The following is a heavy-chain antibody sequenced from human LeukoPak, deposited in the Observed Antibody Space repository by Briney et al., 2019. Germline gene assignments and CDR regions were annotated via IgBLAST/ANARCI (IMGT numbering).Heavy chain of an antibody. V-gene: IGHV3-21*01. Sequence: GGSLRLSCAASGFTFSSYSMNWVRQAPGKGLEWVSSISSSSSYIYYADSVKGRFTISRDNAKNSLYLQMNSLRAEDTAVYYCAREGGQLARGDYWGQGTLVTVSS. CDR3: AREGGQLARGDY. J-gene: IGHJ4*02. CDR1: GFTFSSYS. D-gene: IGHD6-13*01. CDR2: ISSSSSYI.